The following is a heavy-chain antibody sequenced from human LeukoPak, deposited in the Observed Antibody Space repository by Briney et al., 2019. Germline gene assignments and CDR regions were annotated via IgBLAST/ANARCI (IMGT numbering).Heavy chain of an antibody. V-gene: IGHV1-18*01. CDR1: GYTFTNYG. J-gene: IGHJ5*02. CDR3: ARDRFLWGLGNWFDL. Sequence: DSVKVSCKTSGYTFTNYGISWVRQAPGQGLEWMGWVSTSNPHTNYAPKFRGRVIMTIDTSTTTAYLEMRSLTSDDTAVHYCARDRFLWGLGNWFDLWGQGTLVTVTS. D-gene: IGHD3-3*01. CDR2: VSTSNPHT.